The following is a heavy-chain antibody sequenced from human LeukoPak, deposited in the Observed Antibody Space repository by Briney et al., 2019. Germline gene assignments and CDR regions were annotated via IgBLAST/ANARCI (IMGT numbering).Heavy chain of an antibody. CDR3: AKDRGGNGVVDS. CDR2: ISWNSGSI. Sequence: PGGSLRLSCAASGFTFDDYAMYWVRQAPGKGLEWVADISWNSGSIGYADSVKGRFTISRDNAKNSLYLQMNSLRVEDTALYYCAKDRGGNGVVDSWGQGTLVTVYS. J-gene: IGHJ4*02. D-gene: IGHD4-23*01. CDR1: GFTFDDYA. V-gene: IGHV3-9*01.